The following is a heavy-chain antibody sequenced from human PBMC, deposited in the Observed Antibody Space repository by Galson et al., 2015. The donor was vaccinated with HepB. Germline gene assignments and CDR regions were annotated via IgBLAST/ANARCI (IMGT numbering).Heavy chain of an antibody. CDR3: ARAVYSNYPGYYYYYMDV. Sequence: SVKVSCKASGYTFTSYGISWVRQAPGQGLEWMGWISAYNGNTNYAQKLQGRVTMTTDTSTSTAYMELRSLRSDDTAVYYCARAVYSNYPGYYYYYMDVWGKGTTVTVSS. V-gene: IGHV1-18*01. CDR1: GYTFTSYG. CDR2: ISAYNGNT. D-gene: IGHD4-11*01. J-gene: IGHJ6*03.